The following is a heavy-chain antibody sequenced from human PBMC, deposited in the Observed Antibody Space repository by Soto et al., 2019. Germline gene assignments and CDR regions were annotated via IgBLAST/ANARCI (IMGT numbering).Heavy chain of an antibody. CDR1: GGSISSSSYY. D-gene: IGHD3-10*01. CDR3: ARHGPSAPRGFFDT. CDR2: IYYSGST. Sequence: SETLSLTCSVSGGSISSSSYYWGWIRQPPGKGLEWIGSIYYSGSTYYNPSLKSRVAMSVDTSKNQFSLKLSSVTAADTAVYYCARHGPSAPRGFFDTWGQGSLVTVSS. J-gene: IGHJ5*02. V-gene: IGHV4-39*01.